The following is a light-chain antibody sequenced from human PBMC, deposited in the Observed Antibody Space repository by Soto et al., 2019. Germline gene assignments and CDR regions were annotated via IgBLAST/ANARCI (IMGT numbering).Light chain of an antibody. V-gene: IGKV3-20*01. CDR3: HQHAYSPLT. CDR1: QSVGRNY. Sequence: EIVLTQSPGTLSLSPGERATLSCRASQSVGRNYLAWFQQKPGQPPRLLIYLASTTATGVPDRFTGSGSGPDFTLTIGALEPEDFAVYYCHQHAYSPLTFGGGTKVEI. CDR2: LAS. J-gene: IGKJ4*01.